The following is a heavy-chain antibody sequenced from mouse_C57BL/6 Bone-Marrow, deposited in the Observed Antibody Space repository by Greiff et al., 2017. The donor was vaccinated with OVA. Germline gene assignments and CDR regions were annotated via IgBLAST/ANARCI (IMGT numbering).Heavy chain of an antibody. CDR2: IEPENGDT. CDR1: GFNIKDDY. D-gene: IGHD2-1*01. CDR3: TTICYGNFAY. J-gene: IGHJ3*01. Sequence: EVKLMESGAELVRPGASVKLSCTASGFNIKDDYMRWVMQRPEQGLEWIGWIEPENGDTEYASKFQGKATITADTSSNPAYLQLSSLTSEDTAIYDCTTICYGNFAYWGKGTLVTVSA. V-gene: IGHV14-4*01.